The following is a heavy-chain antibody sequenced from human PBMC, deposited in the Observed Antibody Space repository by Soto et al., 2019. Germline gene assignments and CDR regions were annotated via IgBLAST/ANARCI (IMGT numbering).Heavy chain of an antibody. D-gene: IGHD5-12*01. V-gene: IGHV1-69*12. J-gene: IGHJ5*02. CDR1: GGTFSNYA. CDR2: IIPIFGTV. CDR3: AVGSVDIVPTGMKPFDP. Sequence: QVQLVQSGAEVKKPGSSVKVSCKASGGTFSNYAISWVRQAPGQGLEWMGGIIPIFGTVNYAQKFQGRVTITADESTSTAYMELSSLRSEDTAIYYCAVGSVDIVPTGMKPFDPWGQGTLVTVSS.